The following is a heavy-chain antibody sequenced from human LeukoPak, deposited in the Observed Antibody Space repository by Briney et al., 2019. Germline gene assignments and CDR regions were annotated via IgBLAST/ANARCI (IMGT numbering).Heavy chain of an antibody. D-gene: IGHD3-9*01. Sequence: SGTLSLTCAVSGGSISSSNWWSWVRQPPGKGLEWIGEIYHSGSTNYNPSLKSRVTISVGKSKNQFSLKLSSVTAADTAVYYCARVYTLRYFDSPGPFDYWGQGTLVTVSS. J-gene: IGHJ4*02. V-gene: IGHV4-4*02. CDR3: ARVYTLRYFDSPGPFDY. CDR2: IYHSGST. CDR1: GGSISSSNW.